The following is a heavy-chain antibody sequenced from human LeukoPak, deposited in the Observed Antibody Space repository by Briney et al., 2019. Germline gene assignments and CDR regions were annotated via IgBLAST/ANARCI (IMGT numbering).Heavy chain of an antibody. CDR1: GGTFSSYA. D-gene: IGHD3-9*01. CDR3: ARDRTYYDILTGQRKLKNYYYGMDV. J-gene: IGHJ6*04. Sequence: ASVKVSCKASGGTFSSYAISWVRQAPGQGLEWMGGIITIFGTANYAQKFQGRVTITADESTSTAYMELSSLRSEDTAVYYCARDRTYYDILTGQRKLKNYYYGMDVWGKGTTVTVSS. V-gene: IGHV1-69*01. CDR2: IITIFGTA.